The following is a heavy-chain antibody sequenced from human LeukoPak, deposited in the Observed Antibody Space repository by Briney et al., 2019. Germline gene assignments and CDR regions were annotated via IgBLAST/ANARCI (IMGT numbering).Heavy chain of an antibody. D-gene: IGHD5-24*01. CDR2: IKSDGIGT. CDR3: ARKGDGYNSIDY. Sequence: PGGSLRLSCAASGFTFSTYWMHWVRQAPGKGLVWVSRIKSDGIGTIYADSVQGRFTISRDNAKNTLYLQMNSLRAEDTAVYYCARKGDGYNSIDYWGQGTLVTVS. CDR1: GFTFSTYW. V-gene: IGHV3-74*01. J-gene: IGHJ4*02.